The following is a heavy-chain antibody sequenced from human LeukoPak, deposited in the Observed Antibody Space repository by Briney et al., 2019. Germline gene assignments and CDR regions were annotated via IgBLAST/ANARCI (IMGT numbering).Heavy chain of an antibody. V-gene: IGHV3-74*01. D-gene: IGHD2-15*01. J-gene: IGHJ6*04. CDR3: AREIGYCSGGSCEGHYYGMDV. Sequence: PGGSLRLSCAASGFTFSSYWMHWVRQAPGKGLVWVSRINSDGSSTSYADSVKGRFTISRDNAKNTLYLQMDSLRAEDTAVYYCAREIGYCSGGSCEGHYYGMDVWGKGTTVTVSS. CDR2: INSDGSST. CDR1: GFTFSSYW.